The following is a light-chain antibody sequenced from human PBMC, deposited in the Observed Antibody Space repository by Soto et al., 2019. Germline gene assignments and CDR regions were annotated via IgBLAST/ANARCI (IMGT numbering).Light chain of an antibody. V-gene: IGKV4-1*01. CDR3: QQYYSTPLT. CDR2: WAS. Sequence: DIVMTQSPDSLAVSLGERATINCKSSQSVLYSSKNKNCLAWYQQKPGQPPKLLIYWASTRESGVPDRFSGSGSGTDFTLTISSLQAEDVAVYYCQQYYSTPLTFGQGTKLEIK. J-gene: IGKJ2*01. CDR1: QSVLYSSKNKNC.